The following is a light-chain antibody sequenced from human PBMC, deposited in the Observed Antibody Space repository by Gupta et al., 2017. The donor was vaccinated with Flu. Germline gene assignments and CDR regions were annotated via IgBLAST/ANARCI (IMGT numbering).Light chain of an antibody. J-gene: IGLJ3*02. Sequence: QSALTQPASVSGSPGQSITISCTGTSSDVGRYNYASWYQQHPGKAPKLMIYEVNKRPSGVSNRFSGSKSGNTASLTISGLQAEDEADYYCSSYTSSSSWMFGGGTKPTVL. CDR3: SSYTSSSSWM. CDR2: EVN. V-gene: IGLV2-14*01. CDR1: SSDVGRYNY.